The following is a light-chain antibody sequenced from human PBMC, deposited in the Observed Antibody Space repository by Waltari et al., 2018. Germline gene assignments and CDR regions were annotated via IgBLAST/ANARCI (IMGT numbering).Light chain of an antibody. CDR3: QQRSNWPRGT. Sequence: EIVLTQSPATLSLSPGERATLSCRASQSVSSYLAWYQQKPGQAPRLLIYDASNRATCIPARFSGGGSGTDFTLTISSLEPEDFAVYYCQQRSNWPRGTFGPGTKVDIK. CDR1: QSVSSY. V-gene: IGKV3-11*01. CDR2: DAS. J-gene: IGKJ3*01.